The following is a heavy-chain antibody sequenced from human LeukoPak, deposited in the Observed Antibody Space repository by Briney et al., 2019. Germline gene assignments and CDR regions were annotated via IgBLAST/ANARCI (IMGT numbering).Heavy chain of an antibody. CDR3: ARGHVHFDWFPTRQYFQH. Sequence: SETLSLTCTVSGGSISSGGYYWSWIRQHPGKGLEWIGYIYYSGSTYYNPSLKSRVTISVDTSKNQFSLKLSSVTAADTAVYYCARGHVHFDWFPTRQYFQHWGQGTLVTVSS. D-gene: IGHD3-9*01. V-gene: IGHV4-31*03. CDR2: IYYSGST. CDR1: GGSISSGGYY. J-gene: IGHJ1*01.